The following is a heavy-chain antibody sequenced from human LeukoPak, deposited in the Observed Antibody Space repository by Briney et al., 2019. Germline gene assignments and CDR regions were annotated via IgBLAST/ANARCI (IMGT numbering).Heavy chain of an antibody. V-gene: IGHV4-34*01. CDR1: GGSFSGYY. CDR3: ARDKVEMATIRYFDY. CDR2: INHSGST. Sequence: SETLSLTCAVYGGSFSGYYWSWIRQPPGKGLEWIGEINHSGSTNYNPSLKSRVTISVDTSKNQFSLKLSSVTAADTAVYYCARDKVEMATIRYFDYWGQGTLVTVSS. J-gene: IGHJ4*02. D-gene: IGHD5-24*01.